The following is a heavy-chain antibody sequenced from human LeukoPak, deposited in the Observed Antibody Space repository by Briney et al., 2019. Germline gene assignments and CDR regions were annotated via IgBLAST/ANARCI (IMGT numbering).Heavy chain of an antibody. Sequence: GRSLRLSCAPSGFTFSSYPMHWVRQAPGKGLEWVAVISYDESNKYYADSVKGRFTISRDNSKNTLYVQMNSLRAEDTAVYYCAKGSTMYTAYYFDYWGQGTLVTVSS. V-gene: IGHV3-30-3*01. CDR2: ISYDESNK. J-gene: IGHJ4*02. CDR3: AKGSTMYTAYYFDY. D-gene: IGHD3-10*02. CDR1: GFTFSSYP.